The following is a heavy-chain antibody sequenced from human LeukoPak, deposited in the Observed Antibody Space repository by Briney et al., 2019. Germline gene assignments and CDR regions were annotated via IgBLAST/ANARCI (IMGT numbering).Heavy chain of an antibody. CDR3: ARDRSSSWYYLDY. V-gene: IGHV3-21*01. Sequence: PGGSLRLSCAASGFTFSSYSMNWVRQAPGKGLEWVSSISSSSSYIYYADSVKGRFTISRDNAKNSLYLQMNSLRAEDTAVYYCARDRSSSWYYLDYWGQGTLVTVSS. J-gene: IGHJ4*02. CDR2: ISSSSSYI. CDR1: GFTFSSYS. D-gene: IGHD6-13*01.